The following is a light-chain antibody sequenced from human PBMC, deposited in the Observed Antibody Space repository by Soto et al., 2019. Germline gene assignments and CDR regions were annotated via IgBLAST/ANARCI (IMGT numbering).Light chain of an antibody. CDR3: QQSYNTPVT. V-gene: IGKV1-39*01. Sequence: DIQMTQSASTLSGSVGDRVTITCRASQTISTSLNWYQQKPGRAPKLLIYGAFTLQSGAPSRFSGSGSGTDFTLTISSLQLEDFATYHCQQSYNTPVTFGQGTKVDIK. J-gene: IGKJ1*01. CDR1: QTISTS. CDR2: GAF.